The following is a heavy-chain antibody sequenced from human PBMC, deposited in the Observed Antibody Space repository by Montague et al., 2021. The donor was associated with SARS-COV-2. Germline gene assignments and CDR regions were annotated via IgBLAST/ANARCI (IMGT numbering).Heavy chain of an antibody. CDR2: TYWDDDK. CDR1: GFTLSISGVG. D-gene: IGHD3-10*01. CDR3: ARGEYDDGIHYYRSAIINY. V-gene: IGHV2-5*02. Sequence: PALVKPTQTLTLTCTFSGFTLSISGVGVGWIRQPPGKALEWLALTYWDDDKRYSPSLKSRVTVTRDTSKNQVVLTLRNVGPMDTATYYCARGEYDDGIHYYRSAIINYWGQGTLVTVSS. J-gene: IGHJ4*02.